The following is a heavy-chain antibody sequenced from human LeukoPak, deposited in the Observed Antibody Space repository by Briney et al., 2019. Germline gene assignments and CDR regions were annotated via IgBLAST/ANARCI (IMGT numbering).Heavy chain of an antibody. CDR2: INPDSGGT. V-gene: IGHV1-2*02. Sequence: EASVKVSCKASGYTFTGYYMHWVRQAPGQGLEWMGWINPDSGGTNYAQKFQVRVAMTRDTSISTAYMELSRLRSDDTAVYYCARTKMTTVTTSWFDPWGQGTLVTVSS. J-gene: IGHJ5*02. D-gene: IGHD4-17*01. CDR1: GYTFTGYY. CDR3: ARTKMTTVTTSWFDP.